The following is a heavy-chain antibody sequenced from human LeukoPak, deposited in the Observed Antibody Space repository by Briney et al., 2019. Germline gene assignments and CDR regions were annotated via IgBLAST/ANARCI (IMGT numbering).Heavy chain of an antibody. CDR2: INPNSGGT. J-gene: IGHJ5*02. V-gene: IGHV1-2*02. D-gene: IGHD6-13*01. CDR1: GYTFTGYY. CDR3: AREGIAAADTNWFDP. Sequence: ASVKVSCKASGYTFTGYYMHWVRQAPGQGLEWMGWINPNSGGTNYAQKFQGRVTMTRDTSISTAYMELGRLRSDDTAVYYCAREGIAAADTNWFDPWGQGTLVTVSS.